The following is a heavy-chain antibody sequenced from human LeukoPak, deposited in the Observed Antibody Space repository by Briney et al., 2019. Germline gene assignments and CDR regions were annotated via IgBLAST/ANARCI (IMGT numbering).Heavy chain of an antibody. CDR3: ARGGPTVLRYFDWLSSIPCYYYYYMDV. V-gene: IGHV1-2*02. CDR2: INPNSGGT. J-gene: IGHJ6*03. CDR1: GFTFTGYY. Sequence: ASVKVSCKASGFTFTGYYMHWVRQAPGQGLEWMGWINPNSGGTNYAQKFQGRVTMTRDTSISTAYMELSRLRSDDTAVYYCARGGPTVLRYFDWLSSIPCYYYYYMDVWGKGTTVTISS. D-gene: IGHD3-9*01.